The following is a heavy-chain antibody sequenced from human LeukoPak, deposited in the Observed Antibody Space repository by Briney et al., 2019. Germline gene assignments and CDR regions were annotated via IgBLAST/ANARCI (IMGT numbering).Heavy chain of an antibody. Sequence: ASVKVSCKASGYTFTGYYMHWVRQAPGQGLEWMGWISAYNGNTNYVQKLQGRVTMTTDTSTSTAYMELRSLRSDDTAVYYCARYYYDSSGYYFFDYWGQGTLVTVSS. CDR3: ARYYYDSSGYYFFDY. CDR1: GYTFTGYY. J-gene: IGHJ4*02. CDR2: ISAYNGNT. D-gene: IGHD3-22*01. V-gene: IGHV1-18*04.